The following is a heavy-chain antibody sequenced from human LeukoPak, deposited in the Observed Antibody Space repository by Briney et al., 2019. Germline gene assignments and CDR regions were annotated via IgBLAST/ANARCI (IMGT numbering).Heavy chain of an antibody. J-gene: IGHJ5*02. V-gene: IGHV1-2*02. D-gene: IGHD6-13*01. CDR2: INPKSGGT. CDR3: ASFSISAAGSPLGWFDP. CDR1: GYTFTGYY. Sequence: ASVKVSCKASGYTFTGYYMHWVRQAPGQGLEWMGWINPKSGGTNYAQKFQGRVTMTRDTSTSTAYMELSRLRSDDTAVYYCASFSISAAGSPLGWFDPWGQGTLVTVSS.